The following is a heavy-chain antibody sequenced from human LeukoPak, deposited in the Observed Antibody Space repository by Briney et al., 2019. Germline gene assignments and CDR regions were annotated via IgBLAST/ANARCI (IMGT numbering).Heavy chain of an antibody. CDR1: GFTFSAYA. CDR3: TTAPSYSSSWYERNY. Sequence: GGSLRLSCAASGFTFSAYALSWVRQAPGKGLEWVSAISGNGGSTYYADSVKGRFTISRDNPKNTLYLQMNSLRAEDTALYYCTTAPSYSSSWYERNYWGQGTRVTVSS. CDR2: ISGNGGST. J-gene: IGHJ4*02. V-gene: IGHV3-23*01. D-gene: IGHD6-13*01.